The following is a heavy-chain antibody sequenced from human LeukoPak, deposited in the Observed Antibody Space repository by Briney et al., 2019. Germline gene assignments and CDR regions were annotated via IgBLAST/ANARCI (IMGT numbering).Heavy chain of an antibody. Sequence: GGSLRLSCAASGFTFSDYRMNWVRKAPGKGLEWLSYIGLSSGARYYADSVKGRFSISSDNAKNSLSLQMNSLRADDTAVYYCARDHNYAFDYWGQGILVTVSS. CDR2: IGLSSGAR. J-gene: IGHJ4*02. CDR1: GFTFSDYR. D-gene: IGHD5-18*01. CDR3: ARDHNYAFDY. V-gene: IGHV3-48*04.